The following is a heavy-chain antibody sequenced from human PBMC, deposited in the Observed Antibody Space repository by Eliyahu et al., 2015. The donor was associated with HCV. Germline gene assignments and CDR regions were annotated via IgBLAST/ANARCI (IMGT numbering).Heavy chain of an antibody. D-gene: IGHD3-22*01. Sequence: EVQLVESGGGLVKPGGSLRLSCAASGFTFSNAWMSWVRRAPGKGLEWVGRIKSKTDGGTTDYAAPVKGRFTISRDDSKNTLYLQMNSLKTEDTAVYYCTTGAYYYDSSGPNYGVNAFDIWGQGTMVTVSS. J-gene: IGHJ3*02. CDR2: IKSKTDGGTT. CDR3: TTGAYYYDSSGPNYGVNAFDI. V-gene: IGHV3-15*01. CDR1: GFTFSNAW.